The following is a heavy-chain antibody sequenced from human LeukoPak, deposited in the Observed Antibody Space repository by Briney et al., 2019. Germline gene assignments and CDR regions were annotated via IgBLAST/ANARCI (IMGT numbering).Heavy chain of an antibody. CDR3: ARAPQSFALWIVVVPAGSYYFDY. V-gene: IGHV1-18*01. D-gene: IGHD2-2*01. J-gene: IGHJ4*02. Sequence: ASVKVSCKASGYMFTSYGISWVRQAPGQGLEWMGWISAYNGHTQYAQKVQGRVTMTTDTSTSTAYMELGSLRSDDTAVYYCARAPQSFALWIVVVPAGSYYFDYWGQGTLVTVSS. CDR2: ISAYNGHT. CDR1: GYMFTSYG.